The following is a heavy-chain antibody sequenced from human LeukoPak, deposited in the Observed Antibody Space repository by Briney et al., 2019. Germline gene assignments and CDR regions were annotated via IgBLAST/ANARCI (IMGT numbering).Heavy chain of an antibody. CDR1: GFTFSDYY. J-gene: IGHJ6*03. CDR3: ARDRIYYDSRGDYYYYMDV. Sequence: GGSLRLSCAASGFTFSDYYMSWIRQAPGKGLEWVSYISSSGSTIYYADSVKGRFTISRDNAKNSLYLQMNSLRAEDTAVYYCARDRIYYDSRGDYYYYMDVWGKGTTVTVSS. D-gene: IGHD3-22*01. V-gene: IGHV3-11*04. CDR2: ISSSGSTI.